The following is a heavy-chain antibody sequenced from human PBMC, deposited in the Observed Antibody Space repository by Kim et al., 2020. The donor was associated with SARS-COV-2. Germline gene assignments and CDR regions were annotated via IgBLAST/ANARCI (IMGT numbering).Heavy chain of an antibody. Sequence: GESLKISCKGSGYSITSYWISWVRQMPGKGLEWMGRIDPSDSYTNYSPSFQGHVTISADKSISTAYLQWSSLKASDTAMYYCARFPVVTQVYYYGMDVWGQGTTVTVSS. J-gene: IGHJ6*02. D-gene: IGHD2-21*02. CDR3: ARFPVVTQVYYYGMDV. CDR2: IDPSDSYT. CDR1: GYSITSYW. V-gene: IGHV5-10-1*01.